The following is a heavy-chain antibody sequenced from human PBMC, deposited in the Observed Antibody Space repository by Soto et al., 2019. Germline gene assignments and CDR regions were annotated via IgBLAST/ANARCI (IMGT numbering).Heavy chain of an antibody. CDR3: ARTDRDFYGLDV. J-gene: IGHJ6*02. Sequence: EVQLVESGGGLVQPGGSLRLSCEASGFTFRNYAMHWVRQGTGKGLEWVSGISAAGDPDYADSVVGRFTISRENAQNSFFLQMNSLRVGATAVYYCARTDRDFYGLDVWGQGTTVIVSS. V-gene: IGHV3-13*05. CDR1: GFTFRNYA. CDR2: ISAAGDP.